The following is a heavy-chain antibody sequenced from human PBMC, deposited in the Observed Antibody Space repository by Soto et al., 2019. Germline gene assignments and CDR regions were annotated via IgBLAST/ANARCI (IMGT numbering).Heavy chain of an antibody. CDR3: ASGLRGYFDWLLWGLFDY. V-gene: IGHV3-30*03. CDR2: ISYDGSNK. CDR1: GFTFSSYG. J-gene: IGHJ4*02. Sequence: QVQLVESGGGVVQPGRSLRLSCAASGFTFSSYGMHWVRQAPGKGLEWVAVISYDGSNKYYADSVKGRFTISRDNSKNTXXLQMNSLRAEDTAVYYCASGLRGYFDWLLWGLFDYWGQGTLVTVSS. D-gene: IGHD3-9*01.